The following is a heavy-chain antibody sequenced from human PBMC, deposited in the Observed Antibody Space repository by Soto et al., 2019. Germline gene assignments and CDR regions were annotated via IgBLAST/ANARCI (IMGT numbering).Heavy chain of an antibody. Sequence: QVQLVQSGAEVKKPGSSVKVSCKASGGTFSSYAISWVRQAPGQGLEWMGGIIPIFGTANYAQKFQGRVMITADKSTSTAYMELSSLRSEDTAVYYCASRYCGGDCYSGRWFDPWGQGTLVTVSS. J-gene: IGHJ5*02. CDR1: GGTFSSYA. D-gene: IGHD2-21*02. CDR3: ASRYCGGDCYSGRWFDP. V-gene: IGHV1-69*06. CDR2: IIPIFGTA.